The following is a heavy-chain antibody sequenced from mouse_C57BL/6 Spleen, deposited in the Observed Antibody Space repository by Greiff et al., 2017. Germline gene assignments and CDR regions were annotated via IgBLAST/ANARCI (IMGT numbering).Heavy chain of an antibody. D-gene: IGHD2-10*01. CDR3: ARYTYSYAMDY. V-gene: IGHV7-3*01. CDR2: IRNKANGYTT. CDR1: GFTFTDYY. J-gene: IGHJ4*01. Sequence: EVMLVESGGGLVQPGGSLSLSCAASGFTFTDYYMSWFRQPPGKALEWLGFIRNKANGYTTEYSASVKGRFTISRDNSQSILYLQMNALGAEDSATYYCARYTYSYAMDYWGQGTSGTVSS.